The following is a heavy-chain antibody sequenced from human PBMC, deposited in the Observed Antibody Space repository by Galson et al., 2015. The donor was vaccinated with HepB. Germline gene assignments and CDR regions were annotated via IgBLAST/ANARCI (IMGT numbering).Heavy chain of an antibody. Sequence: SVKVSCKASGYTFTSYGLSWVRQAPGQGLEWMGWISTYNGNTNYAQNLQGRVTMTRDTSTITAYMELRSLTSDDTAVYYCARGGDIFDYWGQGTLVTVSS. J-gene: IGHJ4*02. V-gene: IGHV1-18*01. D-gene: IGHD3-10*01. CDR3: ARGGDIFDY. CDR2: ISTYNGNT. CDR1: GYTFTSYG.